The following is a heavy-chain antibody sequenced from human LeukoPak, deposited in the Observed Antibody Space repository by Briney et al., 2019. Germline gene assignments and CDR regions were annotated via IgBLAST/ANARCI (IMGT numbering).Heavy chain of an antibody. V-gene: IGHV3-30*02. CDR3: VKDRIALRPGCFDP. CDR2: IHYDGTKK. J-gene: IGHJ5*02. D-gene: IGHD6-6*01. Sequence: PGGSLRLSCAASGFTFSVYGMHWVRQAPGKGLEWVALIHYDGTKKDYADSVKGRFTISRDNSKYRLYLQMNSLRTEDTAVYFCVKDRIALRPGCFDPWGQGILVTVSS. CDR1: GFTFSVYG.